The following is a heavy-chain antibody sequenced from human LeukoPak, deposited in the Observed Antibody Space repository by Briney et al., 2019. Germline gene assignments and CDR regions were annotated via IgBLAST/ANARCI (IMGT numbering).Heavy chain of an antibody. CDR1: GFSFSTYP. V-gene: IGHV3-23*01. D-gene: IGHD3-22*01. CDR2: ISDSGDNK. Sequence: PGGSLRLSCAASGFSFSTYPMSWVRQAPGKGLDWVSAISDSGDNKQYADSVKGRLTISRDNSKNTLYLQMNNLRVEDTAVYYCAGWYDSNGYAWGQGTLVTVSS. CDR3: AGWYDSNGYA. J-gene: IGHJ5*02.